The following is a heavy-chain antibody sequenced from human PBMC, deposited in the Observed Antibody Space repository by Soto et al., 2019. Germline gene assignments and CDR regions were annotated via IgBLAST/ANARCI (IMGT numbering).Heavy chain of an antibody. J-gene: IGHJ6*02. CDR2: INAYNGNT. D-gene: IGHD3-16*01. Sequence: QVQLVQSGAEVKNPGASVKVSSKASGYSFTRYGISWARQAPGQGLEWMGWINAYNGNTNYAQNLQGRLTLTTDTSTTTAYMELRSLRSNDTAIYYCAMVDVYVTPSPQDVWGQGTTVTVSS. CDR1: GYSFTRYG. CDR3: AMVDVYVTPSPQDV. V-gene: IGHV1-18*01.